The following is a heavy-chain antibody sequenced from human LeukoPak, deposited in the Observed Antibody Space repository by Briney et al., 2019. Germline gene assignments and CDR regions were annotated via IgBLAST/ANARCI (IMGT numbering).Heavy chain of an antibody. J-gene: IGHJ4*02. CDR2: ISYDGSNK. V-gene: IGHV3-30-3*01. CDR1: GFTFSTYA. CDR3: ARTTTPHYYGSGSHALGY. D-gene: IGHD3-10*01. Sequence: GRSLRLSCAASGFTFSTYAMHWVRQGPGKGLEWVAVISYDGSNKYYADSVKGRFTISRDNSKNTPYLQMSSLSAEDTAVYYCARTTTPHYYGSGSHALGYWGQGTLVTVPS.